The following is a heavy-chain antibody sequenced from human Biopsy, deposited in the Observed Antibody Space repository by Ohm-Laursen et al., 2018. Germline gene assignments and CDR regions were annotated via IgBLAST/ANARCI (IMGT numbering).Heavy chain of an antibody. J-gene: IGHJ4*02. CDR2: INQSGRT. V-gene: IGHV4-34*08. Sequence: SDTLSLTCEVYGKTFSDYYWSWIRQPPGKGLGWIGQINQSGRTNYNPSLKSRVNISAGKSNNQFSLKLTSVTSADTAVYFCGNEVHGRDYWGLGALVTVSS. D-gene: IGHD2-15*01. CDR3: GNEVHGRDY. CDR1: GKTFSDYY.